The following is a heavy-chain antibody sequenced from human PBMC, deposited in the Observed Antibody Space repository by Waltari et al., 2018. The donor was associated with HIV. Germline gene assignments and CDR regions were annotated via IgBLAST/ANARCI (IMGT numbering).Heavy chain of an antibody. CDR2: INSDGSTT. D-gene: IGHD1-26*01. CDR3: AKGGANPIDF. Sequence: EVRLVESGGGLVQPGGSLRLSCEASGFTLSSYWMHWVRQAPGKGLVWVSRINSDGSTTSYADSVKGRFTISRDNAKNTLYLQMNSLRAEDTAVYYCAKGGANPIDFWGQGTLVTVSS. V-gene: IGHV3-74*01. CDR1: GFTLSSYW. J-gene: IGHJ4*02.